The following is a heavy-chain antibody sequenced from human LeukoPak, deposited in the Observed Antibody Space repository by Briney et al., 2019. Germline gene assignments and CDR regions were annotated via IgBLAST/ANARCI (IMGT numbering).Heavy chain of an antibody. CDR3: SRDGRQGDQSAFDI. CDR2: IYYSGST. Sequence: SETLSLTCTVSGGSISSYYWSWIRQPPGKGLEWIGYIYYSGSTNYNPSLKSRVTISVDTSKNQFSLKLSSVTAADTAVYYCSRDGRQGDQSAFDIWGQGTTVTVSS. V-gene: IGHV4-59*01. CDR1: GGSISSYY. D-gene: IGHD2-21*01. J-gene: IGHJ3*02.